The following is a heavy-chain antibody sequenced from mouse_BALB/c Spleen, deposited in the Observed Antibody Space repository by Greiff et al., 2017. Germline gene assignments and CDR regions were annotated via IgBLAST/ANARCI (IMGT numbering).Heavy chain of an antibody. CDR3: TREGTVYYAMDY. CDR2: IYPGNSDT. V-gene: IGHV1-5*01. D-gene: IGHD1-1*01. Sequence: EVQLQQSGTVLARPGASVKMSCKASGYTFTSYWMHWVKQRPGQGLEWIGAIYPGNSDTSYNQKFKGKAKLTAVTSTSTAYMELSSLTNEDSAVYYCTREGTVYYAMDYWGQGTSVTVSS. CDR1: GYTFTSYW. J-gene: IGHJ4*01.